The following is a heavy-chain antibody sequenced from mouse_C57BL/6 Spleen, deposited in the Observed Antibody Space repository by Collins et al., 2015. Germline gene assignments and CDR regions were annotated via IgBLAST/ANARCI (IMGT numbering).Heavy chain of an antibody. V-gene: IGHV10-3*01. J-gene: IGHJ4*01. Sequence: YYADSVKDRFTISRDDSQSMFYLQMNNLKTEDTAMYYCVRDGYYGMDYWGQGTSVTVSS. CDR3: VRDGYYGMDY.